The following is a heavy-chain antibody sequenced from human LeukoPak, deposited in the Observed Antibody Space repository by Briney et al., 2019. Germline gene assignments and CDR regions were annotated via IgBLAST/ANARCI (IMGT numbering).Heavy chain of an antibody. D-gene: IGHD4-17*01. CDR3: ARQTVTTNPYDY. CDR2: IYPGDSDT. J-gene: IGHJ4*02. Sequence: GESLKISCKGSGYSFTSYLIGWVRQMPGKGLEWMGIIYPGDSDTTYSPSFQGQVTISADKSISTAYLQWISLKASDTAMFYCARQTVTTNPYDYWGQGTLVTVSS. CDR1: GYSFTSYL. V-gene: IGHV5-51*01.